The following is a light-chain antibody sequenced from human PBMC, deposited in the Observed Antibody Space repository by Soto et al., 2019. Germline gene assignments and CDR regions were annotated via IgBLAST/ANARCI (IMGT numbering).Light chain of an antibody. CDR3: AAWDDSLRAEE. CDR2: RNN. CDR1: SSNIGSNY. Sequence: QSVLTQPPSASGTPGQRVTISCSGSSSNIGSNYVYWYQQLPGTAPKLLIYRNNQRPSGVPDRFSGSKSGTSASLAISGLRSEDEADYYCAAWDDSLRAEEFGGGTKLTVL. V-gene: IGLV1-47*01. J-gene: IGLJ2*01.